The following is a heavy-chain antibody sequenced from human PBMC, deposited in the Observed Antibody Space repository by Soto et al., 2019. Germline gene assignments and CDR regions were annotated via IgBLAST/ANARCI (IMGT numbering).Heavy chain of an antibody. CDR3: AKRGGYYDFWSGKGQGVLDY. J-gene: IGHJ4*02. CDR1: GFTFSSYA. D-gene: IGHD3-3*01. Sequence: SGGSLRLSCAASGFTFSSYAMSWVRQAPGKGLEWVSAISGSGGSTYYADSVKGRFTISRDNSKNTLYLQMNSLRAEDTAVYYCAKRGGYYDFWSGKGQGVLDYWGQGTLVTVSS. CDR2: ISGSGGST. V-gene: IGHV3-23*01.